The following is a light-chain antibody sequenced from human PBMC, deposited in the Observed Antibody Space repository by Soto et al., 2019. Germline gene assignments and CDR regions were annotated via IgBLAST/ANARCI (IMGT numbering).Light chain of an antibody. V-gene: IGKV1-5*03. CDR3: QQYNNWPSGT. CDR2: KAS. Sequence: DIQMTQSPSTLSGSVGDRVTITCRASQTISSWLAWYQQKPGKAPKLLIYKASTLKSGVPSRFSGSGSGTEFTLTITSLQSEDFAVYYCQQYNNWPSGTFGQGTKVDI. J-gene: IGKJ1*01. CDR1: QTISSW.